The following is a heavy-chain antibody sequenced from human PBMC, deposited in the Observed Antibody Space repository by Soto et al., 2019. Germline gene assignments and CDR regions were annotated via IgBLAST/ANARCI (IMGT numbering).Heavy chain of an antibody. V-gene: IGHV1-46*01. D-gene: IGHD2-15*01. CDR3: ARDRVDCSGGNCWRSVEDT. J-gene: IGHJ5*02. Sequence: QVQLVQSGAEVKKPGASVRVSCKASGYTFTSYYMHWVRQAPGQGLEWMGIIDPSGGGTSYAQKFQGRPTMTRETSTSTVYMELSSLRSEDTAVYYCARDRVDCSGGNCWRSVEDTWGQGTLVTVSS. CDR2: IDPSGGGT. CDR1: GYTFTSYY.